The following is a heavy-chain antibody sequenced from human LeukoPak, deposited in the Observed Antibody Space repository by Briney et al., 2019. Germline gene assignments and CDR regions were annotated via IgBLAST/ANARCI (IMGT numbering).Heavy chain of an antibody. CDR3: AKDPYYYGSGSYFKGYYMDV. CDR2: IRYDGSNK. D-gene: IGHD3-10*01. V-gene: IGHV3-30*02. CDR1: GFTFTSYG. Sequence: TGGSLRLSCAASGFTFTSYGMHWVRQAPGKGLEWVAFIRYDGSNKYYADSVKGRFTISRDNSKNTLYLQMNSLRAEDTAVYYCAKDPYYYGSGSYFKGYYMDVWGKGTTVTISS. J-gene: IGHJ6*03.